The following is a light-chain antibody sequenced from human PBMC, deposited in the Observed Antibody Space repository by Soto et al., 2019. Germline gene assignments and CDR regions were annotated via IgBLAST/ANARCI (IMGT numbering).Light chain of an antibody. CDR2: RAS. CDR1: QHVSSN. Sequence: EIVMTQSPATLSVSPGGSATLSCRASQHVSSNFAWYRQKPGQAPTLLIYRASTRATGIPARFSGSGSGTEFTLTLSSQQAEDFAVYYCQQYNNWPYTFGQGTKLEIK. CDR3: QQYNNWPYT. V-gene: IGKV3-15*01. J-gene: IGKJ2*01.